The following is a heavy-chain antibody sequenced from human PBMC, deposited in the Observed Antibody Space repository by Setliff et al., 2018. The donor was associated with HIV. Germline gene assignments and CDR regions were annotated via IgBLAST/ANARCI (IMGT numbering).Heavy chain of an antibody. V-gene: IGHV1-69*05. CDR3: AGGRVNKPNPMDY. CDR2: IIPMFGTG. CDR1: GGTFSSYG. J-gene: IGHJ4*02. D-gene: IGHD3-16*01. Sequence: SVKVSCKISGGTFSSYGISWVRQAPGKGLEWMGGIIPMFGTGFYAQKFQGRVTITTDESRSTAYTELSSMSSGDTAVFYCAGGRVNKPNPMDYWGQGQWSPSPQ.